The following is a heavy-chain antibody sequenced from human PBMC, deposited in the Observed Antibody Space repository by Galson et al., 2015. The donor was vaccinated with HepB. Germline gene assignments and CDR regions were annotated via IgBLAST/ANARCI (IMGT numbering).Heavy chain of an antibody. D-gene: IGHD6-13*01. V-gene: IGHV4-34*01. CDR3: ARGQQQLYHYYYGMDV. CDR1: GGSFSGSY. Sequence: SETLSLTCAVYGGSFSGSYWSWIRQPPGKGLEWIGEINHSGSTNYNPSLKSRVTISVDTSKNQFSLKLSSVTAADTAVYYCARGQQQLYHYYYGMDVWGQGTTVTVSS. CDR2: INHSGST. J-gene: IGHJ6*02.